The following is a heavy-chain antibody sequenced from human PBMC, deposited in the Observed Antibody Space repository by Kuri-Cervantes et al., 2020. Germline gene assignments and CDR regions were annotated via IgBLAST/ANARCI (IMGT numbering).Heavy chain of an antibody. V-gene: IGHV4-34*01. Sequence: SQTLSLTCAVYGGSFSGYYWSWIRQPPGKGLEWIGEINHSGSTNYNPSLKSRVTISVDTSKNQFSLKLSSVTAADTAVYYCARVSIAAAGVIDYWGQGTLVTVSS. J-gene: IGHJ4*02. CDR3: ARVSIAAAGVIDY. D-gene: IGHD6-25*01. CDR1: GGSFSGYY. CDR2: INHSGST.